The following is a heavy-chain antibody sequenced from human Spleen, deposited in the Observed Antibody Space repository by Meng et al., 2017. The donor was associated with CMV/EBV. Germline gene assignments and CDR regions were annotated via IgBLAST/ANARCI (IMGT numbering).Heavy chain of an antibody. CDR2: IIPILGIA. V-gene: IGHV1-69*04. CDR1: GPFSSYT. CDR3: ARDASIAARPLWYFDL. J-gene: IGHJ2*01. Sequence: GPFSSYTISWVRQAPGQGLEWMGRIIPILGIANYAQKFQGRVTITADKSTSTAYMELSSLRSEDTAVYYCARDASIAARPLWYFDLWGRGTLVTVSS. D-gene: IGHD6-6*01.